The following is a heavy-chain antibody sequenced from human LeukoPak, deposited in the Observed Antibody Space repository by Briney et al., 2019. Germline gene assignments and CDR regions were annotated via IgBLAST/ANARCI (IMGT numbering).Heavy chain of an antibody. V-gene: IGHV4-34*01. J-gene: IGHJ4*02. Sequence: SETLSLTCDVDGGSFSGYYWSWIRQPPGKGLEWIGEINHSGSTNYNPSPKSRVSISVDTSKNQFSLELSSVTAADTAVYYCARGYGSGSRLDNWGQGTLVTVSS. D-gene: IGHD3-10*01. CDR3: ARGYGSGSRLDN. CDR2: INHSGST. CDR1: GGSFSGYY.